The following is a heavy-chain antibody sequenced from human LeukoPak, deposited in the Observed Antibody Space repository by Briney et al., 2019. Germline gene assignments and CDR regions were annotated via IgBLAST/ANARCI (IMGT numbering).Heavy chain of an antibody. CDR2: IKPDGSDK. CDR3: ARGEYYYDSSGYSPGDFDY. V-gene: IGHV3-7*04. CDR1: GFTFNNYW. D-gene: IGHD3-22*01. Sequence: GGSLRLSCAASGFTFNNYWMSWVRQAPGKGLEWVANIKPDGSDKYYVDSVKGRFTFSRDNAKNSLYLQMDSLRAEDTAVYYCARGEYYYDSSGYSPGDFDYWGQGTLVTVSS. J-gene: IGHJ4*02.